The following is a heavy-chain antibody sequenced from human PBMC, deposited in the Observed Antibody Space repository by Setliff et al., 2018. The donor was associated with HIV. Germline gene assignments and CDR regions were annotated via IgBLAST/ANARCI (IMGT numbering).Heavy chain of an antibody. CDR1: GASITSHY. V-gene: IGHV4-59*11. J-gene: IGHJ4*02. D-gene: IGHD4-17*01. CDR2: IYSTGST. CDR3: AKGAGFYGDYTFDY. Sequence: SENPVLTCTVSGASITSHYWSWIRQSPGRELEWIGYIYSTGSTNYNPSLQSRVSISMDASKNKFSLKVTSVTSADTAVYYCAKGAGFYGDYTFDYWGQGNLVTVSS.